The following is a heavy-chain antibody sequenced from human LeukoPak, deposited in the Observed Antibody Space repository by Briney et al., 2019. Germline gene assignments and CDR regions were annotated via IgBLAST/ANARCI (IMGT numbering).Heavy chain of an antibody. D-gene: IGHD2-15*01. J-gene: IGHJ3*02. Sequence: SQTLSLTCAISGDSVSSNSAAWNWIRQSPSRGLEWLGRTYYRSKWYNDYAVSVKSRITINPDTSKNQFSLQLNSVTPEDTAVYYCARVKPDCSGGSCYSSDAFDIWGQGTMVTVSS. CDR3: ARVKPDCSGGSCYSSDAFDI. CDR1: GDSVSSNSAA. V-gene: IGHV6-1*01. CDR2: TYYRSKWYN.